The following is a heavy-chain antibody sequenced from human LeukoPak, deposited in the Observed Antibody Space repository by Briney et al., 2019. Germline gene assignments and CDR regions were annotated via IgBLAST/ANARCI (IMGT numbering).Heavy chain of an antibody. CDR3: ARDSDYGDHDY. CDR1: GFTFSSYS. D-gene: IGHD4-17*01. Sequence: GGCLRLSCAASGFTFSSYSVNWVRQAPRKGLEWVSSIISSISYIYYADSVKGRFTISRDNAKNSLHLQMNSLRAEDTAVYYCARDSDYGDHDYWGQGTLVTVSS. J-gene: IGHJ4*02. CDR2: IISSISYI. V-gene: IGHV3-21*01.